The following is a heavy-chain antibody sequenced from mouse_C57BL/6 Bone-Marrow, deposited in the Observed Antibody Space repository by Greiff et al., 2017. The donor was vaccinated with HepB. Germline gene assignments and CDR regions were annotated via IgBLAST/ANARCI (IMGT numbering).Heavy chain of an antibody. Sequence: QVQLQQPGAELVKPGASVKLSCKASGYTFTSYWMHWVKQRPGQGLEWIGMIHPNSGSTNYNEKFKSKATLTVDKSSSTAYMQLSSLTSEDSAVYSCARSPYYYGSSPLDYWGPGTSVTVSS. CDR3: ARSPYYYGSSPLDY. CDR1: GYTFTSYW. D-gene: IGHD1-1*01. J-gene: IGHJ4*01. CDR2: IHPNSGST. V-gene: IGHV1-64*01.